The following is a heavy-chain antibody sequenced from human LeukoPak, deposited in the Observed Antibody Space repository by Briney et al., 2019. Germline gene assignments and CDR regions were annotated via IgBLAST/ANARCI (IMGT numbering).Heavy chain of an antibody. CDR2: INAGNGNT. V-gene: IGHV1-3*01. CDR1: GYTFTSYA. J-gene: IGHJ4*02. CDR3: ARVLLRRTPYSSSFPPDY. D-gene: IGHD6-13*01. Sequence: GASVKVSCKASGYTFTSYAMHWVRQAPGQRLEWMGWINAGNGNTKYSQKFQGRVTITRDTSASTAYMELSSLRSEDTAVYYCARVLLRRTPYSSSFPPDYWGQGTLVTVSS.